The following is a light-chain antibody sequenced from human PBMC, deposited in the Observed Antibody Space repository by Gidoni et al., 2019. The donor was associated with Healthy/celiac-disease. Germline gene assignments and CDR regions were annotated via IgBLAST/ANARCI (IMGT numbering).Light chain of an antibody. V-gene: IGKV3-11*01. Sequence: PGERATLSCSASQSVSSYLAWYQQKPGQAPRLLIYDASNRATGIPARFSGSGSGTDFTLTISSLAPEDFAVYYCQQRSNWPPVFTFGPGTKVDIK. CDR3: QQRSNWPPVFT. CDR1: QSVSSY. J-gene: IGKJ3*01. CDR2: DAS.